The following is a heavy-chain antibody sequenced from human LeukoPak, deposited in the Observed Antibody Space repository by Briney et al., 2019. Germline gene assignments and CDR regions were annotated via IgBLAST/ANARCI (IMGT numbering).Heavy chain of an antibody. V-gene: IGHV3-30*18. CDR3: AKGILRELDY. CDR2: ISYDGSNK. Sequence: WVRQAPGKGLEWVAVISYDGSNKYYADSVKGRFTISRDNSKNTLYLQMNSLRAEDTAVYYSAKGILRELDYWGQGTLVTVSS. J-gene: IGHJ4*02. D-gene: IGHD1-26*01.